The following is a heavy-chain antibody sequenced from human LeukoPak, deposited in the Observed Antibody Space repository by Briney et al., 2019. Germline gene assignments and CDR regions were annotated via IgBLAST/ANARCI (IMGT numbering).Heavy chain of an antibody. CDR1: GGSISSGGYS. CDR2: IYHSGST. V-gene: IGHV4-30-2*01. D-gene: IGHD3-3*01. J-gene: IGHJ4*02. Sequence: SETLSLTCAVSGGSISSGGYSWSWIRQPPGKGLEWIGYIYHSGSTYYDPSLKSRVTISVDTSKNQFSLKLSSVTAADTAVYYCAGTYDFWSGYACWGQGTLVTVSS. CDR3: AGTYDFWSGYAC.